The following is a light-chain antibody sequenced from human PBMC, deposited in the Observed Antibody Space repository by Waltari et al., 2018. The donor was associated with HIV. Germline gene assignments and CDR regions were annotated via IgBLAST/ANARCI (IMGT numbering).Light chain of an antibody. J-gene: IGLJ2*01. CDR1: SSDVGGYNY. CDR3: SSCTSSNTLV. V-gene: IGLV2-14*01. CDR2: DVS. Sequence: QSALTQPASVSGSPGQSITISCTGTSSDVGGYNYVSWYQQHPGKAPKLMIYDVSNRPAGVSNRFAGSKSGNTASLTISGLQADDEADYYCSSCTSSNTLVFGGGTKVTVL.